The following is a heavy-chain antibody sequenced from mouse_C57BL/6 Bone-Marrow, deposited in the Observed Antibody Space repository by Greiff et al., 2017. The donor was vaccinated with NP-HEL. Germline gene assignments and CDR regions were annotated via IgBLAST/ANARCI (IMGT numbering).Heavy chain of an antibody. CDR1: GFSLTSYA. CDR3: ASLITTVVATNYYAMDY. V-gene: IGHV2-9-1*01. D-gene: IGHD1-1*01. Sequence: QVQLKESGPGLVAPSQSLSITCTVSGFSLTSYAISWVRQPPGKGLEWLGVIWTGGGTNYNSALKSRLSISKDNSKSQVFLKMNSLQTDDTARYYCASLITTVVATNYYAMDYWGQGTSVTVSS. CDR2: IWTGGGT. J-gene: IGHJ4*01.